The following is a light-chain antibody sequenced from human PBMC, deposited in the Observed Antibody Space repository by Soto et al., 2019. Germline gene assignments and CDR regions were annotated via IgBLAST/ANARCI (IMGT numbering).Light chain of an antibody. CDR1: QSVLYSSNNKNY. V-gene: IGKV4-1*01. CDR2: WAS. Sequence: DIVMTQSPDSLAVSLGARATINCKSSQSVLYSSNNKNYLAWYQQTPGQPPKLLMYWASTRESGVPDRFSGSGSGTDFTLNISSLQAEDVAVYYCQQYYSTPLTFGGGTKVEIK. J-gene: IGKJ4*01. CDR3: QQYYSTPLT.